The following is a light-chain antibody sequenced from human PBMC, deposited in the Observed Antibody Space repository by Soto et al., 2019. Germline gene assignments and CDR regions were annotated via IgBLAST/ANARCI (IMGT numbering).Light chain of an antibody. J-gene: IGKJ4*01. Sequence: EIVLTQSPATLSVSPGERATLSCRASQSVGNNFAWYQQKPGQAPRLLIFATSTRATGVPARFSGSGSGTECTLTISSLQSEDFAVYYFQQYGDWPLTFGGGATIEIE. CDR3: QQYGDWPLT. CDR1: QSVGNN. V-gene: IGKV3-15*01. CDR2: ATS.